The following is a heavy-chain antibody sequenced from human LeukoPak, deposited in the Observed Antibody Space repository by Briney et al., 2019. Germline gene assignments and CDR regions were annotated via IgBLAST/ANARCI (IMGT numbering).Heavy chain of an antibody. CDR2: MNPNTGNT. V-gene: IGHV1-8*01. J-gene: IGHJ5*02. D-gene: IGHD3-10*01. CDR3: ARGGAGTYYKRDGWFDP. CDR1: GYTFNSYD. Sequence: ASVKVSCRASGYTFNSYDINWVRQATGQGLEWMGWMNPNTGNTGYGERFQGRVTMTRDNSISTAYMELNSLTSEDTAVYYCARGGAGTYYKRDGWFDPWGQGTVVTVSS.